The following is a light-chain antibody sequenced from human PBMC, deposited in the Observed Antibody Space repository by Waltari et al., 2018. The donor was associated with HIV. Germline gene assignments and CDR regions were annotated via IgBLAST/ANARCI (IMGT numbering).Light chain of an antibody. V-gene: IGLV1-44*01. CDR2: RSD. Sequence: QSVLTQPPSASGTPGQRVTISCSGSTSNTGTSPVNWYQQLAGSAPKLLSYRSDLRPSGVPDRFSGSKSATSASLAISGLQSEYEATYYCASWDDSLNGVIFGGGTELTVL. CDR3: ASWDDSLNGVI. J-gene: IGLJ2*01. CDR1: TSNTGTSP.